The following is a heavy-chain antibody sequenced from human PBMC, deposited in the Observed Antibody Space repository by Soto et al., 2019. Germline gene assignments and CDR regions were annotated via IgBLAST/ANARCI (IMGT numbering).Heavy chain of an antibody. CDR1: GFTFTTYP. V-gene: IGHV3-30*04. CDR2: ISSDASSK. CDR3: AREEPSAGGTLRY. J-gene: IGHJ4*02. D-gene: IGHD3-16*01. Sequence: QVQLVESGGGVVQPGRSLRLSCAASGFTFTTYPMHWVRQAPGKGLEWVTAISSDASSKYYADSVKGRFTSSRDNSKNTLYLQMNSLRAEDTAVSYCAREEPSAGGTLRYWGQGTLVTVSS.